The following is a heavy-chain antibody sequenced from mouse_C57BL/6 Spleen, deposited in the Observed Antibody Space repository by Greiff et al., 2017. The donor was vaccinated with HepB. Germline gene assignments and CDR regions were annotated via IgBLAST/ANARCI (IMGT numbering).Heavy chain of an antibody. CDR3: ARRDYGRAMDN. D-gene: IGHD1-1*01. J-gene: IGHJ4*01. CDR1: GYTFTSYW. V-gene: IGHV1-55*01. Sequence: QVQLQQPGAELVKPGASVKLSCKASGYTFTSYWITWVKQRPGQGLEWIGDIYPGSGSTNYNEKFKSKATLTVDTSSSTTYLQLSSLTSEDSAGYYWARRDYGRAMDNRGQRTSGTDSS. CDR2: IYPGSGST.